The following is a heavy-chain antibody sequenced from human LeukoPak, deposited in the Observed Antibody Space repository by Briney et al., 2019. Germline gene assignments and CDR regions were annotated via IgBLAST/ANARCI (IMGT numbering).Heavy chain of an antibody. CDR3: ARRGGYCSGVSCLSWFDP. V-gene: IGHV4-39*01. Sequence: SETLSLTCTVSGCSISSSSYYWGWIRQPPGKGLEYIGSIYYSGSTYYNPSLKSRVTISVDTSKNQFSLKLSSVAAADTAVYYCARRGGYCSGVSCLSWFDPWGQGTLVTVSS. J-gene: IGHJ5*02. CDR2: IYYSGST. CDR1: GCSISSSSYY. D-gene: IGHD2-15*01.